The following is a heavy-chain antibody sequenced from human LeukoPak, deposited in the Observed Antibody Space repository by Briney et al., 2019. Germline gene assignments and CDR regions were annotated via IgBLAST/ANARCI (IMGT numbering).Heavy chain of an antibody. CDR3: ARDGSGSCGDYYYGMDV. Sequence: ASVKVSCKASGYTFTSYGISWVRQAPGQGLEWMGWISAYNGNTNYAQKLQGRVTMTTDTSTSTAYMELRSLRSDDTAVYYCARDGSGSCGDYYYGMDVWGQGTTVTVSS. CDR2: ISAYNGNT. V-gene: IGHV1-18*01. J-gene: IGHJ6*02. CDR1: GYTFTSYG. D-gene: IGHD3-10*01.